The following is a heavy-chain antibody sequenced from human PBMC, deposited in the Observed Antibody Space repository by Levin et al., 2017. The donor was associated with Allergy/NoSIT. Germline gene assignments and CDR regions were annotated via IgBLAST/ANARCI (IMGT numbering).Heavy chain of an antibody. J-gene: IGHJ4*02. V-gene: IGHV3-30*18. CDR1: GFTFSSYG. CDR3: AKGNGSGSYVPDY. Sequence: GGSLRLSCAASGFTFSSYGMHWVRQAPGKGLEWVAVISYDGSNKYYADSVKGRFTISRDNSKNTLYLQMNSLRAEDTAVYYCAKGNGSGSYVPDYWGQGTLVTVSS. D-gene: IGHD3-10*01. CDR2: ISYDGSNK.